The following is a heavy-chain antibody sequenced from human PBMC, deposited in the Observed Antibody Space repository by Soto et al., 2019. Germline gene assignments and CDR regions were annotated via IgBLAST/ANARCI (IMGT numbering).Heavy chain of an antibody. CDR2: MHYSGST. CDR3: ARPGYSSSWFWFDP. D-gene: IGHD6-13*01. Sequence: PSETLSLTCSVSGASMRSTDYYWGXXXXXPNKGLEWIGSMHYSGSTFYNPSLKSRVTISVDTSKNQFSLKLTSVTAADTSVYYCARPGYSSSWFWFDPWGQGTLVTVS. V-gene: IGHV4-39*01. CDR1: GASMRSTDYY. J-gene: IGHJ5*02.